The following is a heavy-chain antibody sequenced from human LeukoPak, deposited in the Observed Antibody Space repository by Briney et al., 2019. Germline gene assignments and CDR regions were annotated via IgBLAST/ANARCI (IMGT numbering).Heavy chain of an antibody. CDR3: AKASADWYFDL. V-gene: IGHV3-9*03. CDR2: ISWNSGTV. Sequence: PGGSLRPSCAASGFTFNDYAMHWVRQAPGKGLEWVSGISWNSGTVAYADSVKGRFTISRDNSKKSLYLQMNSLRAEDMALYYCAKASADWYFDLWGRGTLVTVSS. J-gene: IGHJ2*01. CDR1: GFTFNDYA. D-gene: IGHD2-2*01.